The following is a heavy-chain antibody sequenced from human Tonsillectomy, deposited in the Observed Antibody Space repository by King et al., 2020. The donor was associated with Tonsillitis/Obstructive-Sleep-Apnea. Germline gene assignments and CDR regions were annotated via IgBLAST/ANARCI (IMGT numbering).Heavy chain of an antibody. Sequence: VQLVESGAEVKKPGASVKVSCKTSGYTFNTYGLTWVRQAPGQGLEWMGWISDYNGNTNYAQNLQGRLTMTTDTSTNTAYMERRSLRSDDTAVYYCAGGITLFDYWGQGTLVTVSS. CDR2: ISDYNGNT. CDR1: GYTFNTYG. CDR3: AGGITLFDY. J-gene: IGHJ4*02. V-gene: IGHV1-18*01. D-gene: IGHD3-3*01.